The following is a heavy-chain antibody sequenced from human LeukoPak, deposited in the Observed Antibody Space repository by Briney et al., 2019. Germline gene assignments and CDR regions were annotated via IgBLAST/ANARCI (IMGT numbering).Heavy chain of an antibody. CDR2: ISSNGGST. Sequence: GGYLRLSCAASGFTFSSYAMHWVRQAPGKGLEYVSAISSNGGSTYYANSVKGRFTISRDNSKNTLYLQMGSLRAEDMAVYYCARGGSSGYYYARNWFDPWGQGTLVTVSS. CDR3: ARGGSSGYYYARNWFDP. V-gene: IGHV3-64*01. J-gene: IGHJ5*02. D-gene: IGHD3-22*01. CDR1: GFTFSSYA.